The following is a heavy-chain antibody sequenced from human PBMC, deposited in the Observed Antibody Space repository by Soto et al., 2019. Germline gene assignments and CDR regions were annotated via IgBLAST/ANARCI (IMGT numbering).Heavy chain of an antibody. D-gene: IGHD5-18*01. V-gene: IGHV1-69*13. CDR1: GCTFINYA. Sequence: SVKVSGTTSGCTFINYAICWVRRAPGQGLEWMGGIIPIFGTPNYAQKFQGRVTITADESTSTAYMQLSSLKSEDTAVYYCARGGGNVDTFMALDYWGQGTLVTVSS. CDR3: ARGGGNVDTFMALDY. CDR2: IIPIFGTP. J-gene: IGHJ4*02.